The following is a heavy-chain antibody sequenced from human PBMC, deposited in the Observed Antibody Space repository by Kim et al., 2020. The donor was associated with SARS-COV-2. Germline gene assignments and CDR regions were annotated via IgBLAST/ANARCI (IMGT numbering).Heavy chain of an antibody. CDR3: AKCHSNWGNDAFDI. CDR1: GFTFSNYA. V-gene: IGHV3-23*01. D-gene: IGHD3-16*01. J-gene: IGHJ3*02. CDR2: ILGGGAVT. Sequence: GGSLRLSCAASGFTFSNYAMSWVRQAPGKGLEWVSYILGGGAVTHYAGSVKGRCTISRDNFKNILYLQLDSLRAEDTAVYYCAKCHSNWGNDAFDIWGLGTMVTVSS.